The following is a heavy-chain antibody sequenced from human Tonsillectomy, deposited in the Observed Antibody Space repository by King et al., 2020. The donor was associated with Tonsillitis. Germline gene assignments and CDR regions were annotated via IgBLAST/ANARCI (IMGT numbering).Heavy chain of an antibody. Sequence: QLVQSGGGVVQPGRSLRLSCAASGFTFSSYAMHWVRQAPGKGLGWVAFISYDGSNKHYADSVKGRFTTSRDNSKNTLYLQMNSLRAEDTAVYYCARDLRIVAAGTRWSHPGGRGTVVTVSS. CDR3: ARDLRIVAAGTRWSHP. V-gene: IGHV3-30*04. D-gene: IGHD6-13*01. CDR1: GFTFSSYA. CDR2: ISYDGSNK. J-gene: IGHJ5*02.